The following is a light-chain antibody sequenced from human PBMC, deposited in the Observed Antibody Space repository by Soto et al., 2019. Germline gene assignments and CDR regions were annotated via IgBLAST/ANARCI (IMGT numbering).Light chain of an antibody. J-gene: IGLJ2*01. Sequence: QSVLTQPPSVSADPGQKVTISCSGSTSNIGKNYVGWYRQVPGTAPELVIFDFNKRPSGIPDRFSASKSGTSAALVITGLQAGDEAVYYCGTWDTKLRDRVFGGGTKVTVL. CDR3: GTWDTKLRDRV. CDR2: DFN. V-gene: IGLV1-51*01. CDR1: TSNIGKNY.